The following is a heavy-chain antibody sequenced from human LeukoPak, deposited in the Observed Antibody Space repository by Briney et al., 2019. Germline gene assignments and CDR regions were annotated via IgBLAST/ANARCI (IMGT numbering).Heavy chain of an antibody. CDR3: AKLSRGEPNDY. CDR1: GFTFSSYA. J-gene: IGHJ4*02. Sequence: GGSLRLSCAASGFTFSSYAMTWVRQAPGKGLEWVSAISGSGGRTHYADSVKGRFTISRDNSKNTLYLQMNSLRAEDTATYYCAKLSRGEPNDYWGQGALVTVSS. V-gene: IGHV3-23*01. D-gene: IGHD4-17*01. CDR2: ISGSGGRT.